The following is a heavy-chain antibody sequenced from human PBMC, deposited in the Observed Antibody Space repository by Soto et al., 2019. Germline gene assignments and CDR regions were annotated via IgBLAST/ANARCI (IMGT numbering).Heavy chain of an antibody. V-gene: IGHV3-15*07. D-gene: IGHD3-10*01. CDR1: GFTFNNTW. J-gene: IGHJ4*02. Sequence: EIRLLESGGNLVKPGGSLRVSCAASGFTFNNTWMSWVRQAPGKGLEWVGRIQSKTDGGTIDYAAPVKGRFTLSRDDSKNTLYLQMDSLRTEDTAVYYCTCCRGAFRDWGPGPLVTVSS. CDR2: IQSKTDGGTI. CDR3: TCCRGAFRD.